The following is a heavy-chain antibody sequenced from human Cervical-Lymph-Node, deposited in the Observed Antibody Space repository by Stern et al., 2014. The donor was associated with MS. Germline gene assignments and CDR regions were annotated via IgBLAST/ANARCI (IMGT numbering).Heavy chain of an antibody. CDR3: AAEPMYYSDSVGAFDI. CDR2: IVVGSGNT. CDR1: GFTFTSSA. D-gene: IGHD3-22*01. Sequence: QLVESGPEVKKPGTSVKVSCKASGFTFTSSAVQWVRQARGQRLEWIGWIVVGSGNTNYAQKFQERVTITRDMSTSTAYVELSSLRSEDTAVYYCAAEPMYYSDSVGAFDIWGQGTMVTVSS. V-gene: IGHV1-58*01. J-gene: IGHJ3*02.